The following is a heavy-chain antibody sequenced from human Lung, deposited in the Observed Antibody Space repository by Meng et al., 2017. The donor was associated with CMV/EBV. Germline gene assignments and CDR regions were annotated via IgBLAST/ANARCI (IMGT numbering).Heavy chain of an antibody. CDR3: ARVSSVSSSSL. V-gene: IGHV4-34*01. Sequence: GSLRLXCRVYGGSIIGYFWSWIRQPPGKGLEWIGEISHAGTTNYNPSLKSRVSLSLDMSKHQFSLNLSSLTAADTAVYYCARVSSVSSSSLWGQGTLVTVSS. CDR1: GGSIIGYF. CDR2: ISHAGTT. D-gene: IGHD6-6*01. J-gene: IGHJ4*02.